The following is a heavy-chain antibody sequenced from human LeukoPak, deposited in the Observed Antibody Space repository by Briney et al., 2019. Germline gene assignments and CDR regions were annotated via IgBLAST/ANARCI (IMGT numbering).Heavy chain of an antibody. CDR3: ARGYDYGDYVVDY. V-gene: IGHV3-21*01. D-gene: IGHD4-17*01. J-gene: IGHJ4*02. CDR1: GFTFSSYS. Sequence: GGSLRLSCAASGFTFSSYSMNWVRQAPGKGLEWFSSISSSSSYIYYADSVKGRFTISRDNAKNSLYLQMNSLRAEDTAVYYCARGYDYGDYVVDYWGQGTLVTVSS. CDR2: ISSSSSYI.